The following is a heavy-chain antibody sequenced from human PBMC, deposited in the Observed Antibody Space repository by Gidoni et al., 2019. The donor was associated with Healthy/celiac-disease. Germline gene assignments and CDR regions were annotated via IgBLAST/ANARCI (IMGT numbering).Heavy chain of an antibody. J-gene: IGHJ4*02. CDR3: ARGDYYGYWFDY. D-gene: IGHD3-10*01. CDR2: ISSSGSTI. CDR1: GFTFSSYE. V-gene: IGHV3-48*03. Sequence: EVQLVESGGGLVQPGGSLRLSCAASGFTFSSYEMNWVRQAPGKGLECVSYISSSGSTIYYADSVKGRFTISRDNAKNSLYLQMNSLRAEDTAVYYCARGDYYGYWFDYWGQGTLVTVSS.